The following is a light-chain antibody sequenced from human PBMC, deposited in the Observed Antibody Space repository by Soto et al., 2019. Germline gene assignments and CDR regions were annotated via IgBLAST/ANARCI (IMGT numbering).Light chain of an antibody. J-gene: IGKJ1*01. CDR1: QSVSNTY. CDR2: GAS. V-gene: IGKV3D-20*02. CDR3: QQRSNWPGT. Sequence: EIVLTQSPGTLSLSPGERATLSCRASQSVSNTYLAWYQQKPGQAPRLLIYGASSRATGIPDRFSGGGSGTDFTLTISRLEPEDFAVYYCQQRSNWPGTFGQGTKVDIK.